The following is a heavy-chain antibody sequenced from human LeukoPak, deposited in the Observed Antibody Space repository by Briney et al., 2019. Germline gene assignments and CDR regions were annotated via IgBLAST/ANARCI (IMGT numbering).Heavy chain of an antibody. CDR2: INHSGST. CDR1: GGSFSGYY. J-gene: IGHJ4*02. Sequence: PSETLSLTCAVYGGSFSGYYWSWIRQPPGKGLEWIGEINHSGSTNYNPSLKSRVTISVDTSKNQFSLKLSSVTAADTAVYYCARHGVGDYDFWSGYYDRGGGSFDYWGQGTLVTVSS. D-gene: IGHD3-3*01. V-gene: IGHV4-34*01. CDR3: ARHGVGDYDFWSGYYDRGGGSFDY.